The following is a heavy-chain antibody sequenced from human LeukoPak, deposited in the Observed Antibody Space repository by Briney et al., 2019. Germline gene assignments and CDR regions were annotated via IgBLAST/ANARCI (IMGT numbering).Heavy chain of an antibody. CDR1: GFTFSSYA. D-gene: IGHD6-6*01. CDR2: ISGSGGST. Sequence: GGSLRLSCAASGFTFSSYAMSWIRQAPGEGLEWVSAISGSGGSTYYTDSVKGRFTISRDNSRNTLYLHMNSLRAEDTAVYYCAKAQHGYTNSPFDYWGQGTVVTVSS. CDR3: AKAQHGYTNSPFDY. V-gene: IGHV3-23*01. J-gene: IGHJ4*02.